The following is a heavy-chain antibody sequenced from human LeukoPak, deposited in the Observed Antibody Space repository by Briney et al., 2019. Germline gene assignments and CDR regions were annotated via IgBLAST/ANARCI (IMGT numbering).Heavy chain of an antibody. J-gene: IGHJ5*02. Sequence: SETLSLTCTVSGGSISTHVSGDSGVYYWTWIRQHPGKGLEFIGSIYYSGSTYYNPSLKGRLTISVDLSENQFSLKLSSVTAADTAVYYCARLEQTSWFDPWGPGTLVIVSS. CDR1: GGSISTHVSGDSGVYY. CDR3: ARLEQTSWFDP. V-gene: IGHV4-31*03. CDR2: IYYSGST. D-gene: IGHD1/OR15-1a*01.